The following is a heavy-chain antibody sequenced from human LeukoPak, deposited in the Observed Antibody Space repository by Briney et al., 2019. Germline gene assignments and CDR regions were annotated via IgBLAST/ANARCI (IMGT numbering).Heavy chain of an antibody. J-gene: IGHJ6*03. V-gene: IGHV3-53*01. CDR2: IYSGGST. CDR3: AREIAAAGYYYYYYMDV. Sequence: GGSLRLSCAASGFTVSSNYMSWVPQAPGKGLEWVSVIYSGGSTYYADSVKGRFTISRDNSKNTLYLQMNSLRAEDTAVYYCAREIAAAGYYYYYYMDVWGKGTTVTVSS. D-gene: IGHD6-13*01. CDR1: GFTVSSNY.